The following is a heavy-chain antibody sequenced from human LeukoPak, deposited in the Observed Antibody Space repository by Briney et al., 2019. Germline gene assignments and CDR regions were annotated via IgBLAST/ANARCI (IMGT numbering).Heavy chain of an antibody. D-gene: IGHD3-22*01. CDR2: IIPIFGTA. CDR1: GGAFSSYA. Sequence: SVKVSCKASGGAFSSYAISWVRQAPGQGLEWMGGIIPIFGTANYAQKFQGRVTITADESTSTAYMELSSLRSEDTAVYYCARDRTWYYYDSSGYYWWGQGTLVTVSS. CDR3: ARDRTWYYYDSSGYYW. V-gene: IGHV1-69*13. J-gene: IGHJ4*02.